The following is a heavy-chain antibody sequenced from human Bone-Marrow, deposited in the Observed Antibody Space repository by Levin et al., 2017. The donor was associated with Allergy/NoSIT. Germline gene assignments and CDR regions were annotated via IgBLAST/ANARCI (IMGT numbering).Heavy chain of an antibody. Sequence: ASVKVSCKVSGYSLTELSMHWVRQAPGKGLEWMGGFDPEDGETIYAQRFQGRVTMTEDTSTDTAYMELSSLRSEDTAVYYCSTSMIQVLGWFGPWGQGTLVTVSS. CDR3: STSMIQVLGWFGP. J-gene: IGHJ5*02. V-gene: IGHV1-24*01. D-gene: IGHD5/OR15-5a*01. CDR1: GYSLTELS. CDR2: FDPEDGET.